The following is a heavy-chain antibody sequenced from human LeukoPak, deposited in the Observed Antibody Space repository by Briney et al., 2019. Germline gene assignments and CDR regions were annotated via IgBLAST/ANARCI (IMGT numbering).Heavy chain of an antibody. CDR3: AKDRRYSSSSRNYMDV. D-gene: IGHD6-6*01. CDR1: GFTVSSNY. J-gene: IGHJ6*03. Sequence: GSLRLSCAASGFTVSSNYMSWVRQAPGKGLQWVSVIYSGGSTYYADSVKGRFTISRDNSKNTLYLQMNSLRAEDTAVYYCAKDRRYSSSSRNYMDVWGKGTTVTVSS. CDR2: IYSGGST. V-gene: IGHV3-66*01.